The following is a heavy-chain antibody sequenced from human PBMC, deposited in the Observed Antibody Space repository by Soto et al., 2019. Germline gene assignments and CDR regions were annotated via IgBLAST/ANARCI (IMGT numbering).Heavy chain of an antibody. D-gene: IGHD6-19*01. CDR3: ARDATQWLDTYYFDY. J-gene: IGHJ4*02. V-gene: IGHV3-64*01. CDR2: ISSNGGST. CDR1: GFTFSSYA. Sequence: GGSLRLSCAASGFTFSSYAMHWVRQAPGKGLEYVSAISSNGGSTYYANSVKGRFTISRDNSKNTLYLQMGSLRAEDMAVYYCARDATQWLDTYYFDYWGQGTLVTVSS.